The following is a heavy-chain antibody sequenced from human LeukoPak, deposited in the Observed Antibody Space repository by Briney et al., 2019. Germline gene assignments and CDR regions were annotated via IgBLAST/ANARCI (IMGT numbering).Heavy chain of an antibody. CDR2: ISSSSSYI. CDR3: ARDHPYSGSYYYYYYMDV. V-gene: IGHV3-21*01. Sequence: GGSLRLSCAASGFTFSSYTMTWVRQAPGKGLEWVSSISSSSSYIYYADSVKGRFTISRDNAKNSLYLQMNSLRAEDTAVYYCARDHPYSGSYYYYYYMDVWGKGTTVTISS. CDR1: GFTFSSYT. J-gene: IGHJ6*03. D-gene: IGHD1-26*01.